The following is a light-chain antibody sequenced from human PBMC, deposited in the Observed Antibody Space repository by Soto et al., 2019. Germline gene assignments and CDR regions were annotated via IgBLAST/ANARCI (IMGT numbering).Light chain of an antibody. Sequence: QLVLTQPRSVSGSPGQSVTISCTGTSSDVGGYNYVSWYQQHPGKAPKLMIYDVSKRPSVVPDRFSGSKSGNTASLTISGLQAEDEADYYCCSYAGSYVFGTGTKVTVL. J-gene: IGLJ1*01. V-gene: IGLV2-11*01. CDR3: CSYAGSYV. CDR1: SSDVGGYNY. CDR2: DVS.